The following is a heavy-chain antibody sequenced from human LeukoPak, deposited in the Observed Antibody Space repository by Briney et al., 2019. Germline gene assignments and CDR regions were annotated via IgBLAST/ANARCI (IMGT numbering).Heavy chain of an antibody. J-gene: IGHJ4*02. CDR1: GFTFSSYA. D-gene: IGHD7-27*01. Sequence: GGSLRLSCAASGFTFSSYAMSWVRQAPGKGLEWVSATSGSGGSTYYADSVKGRFTISRDNSKNTLYLQMNSLRAEDTAVHYCAKDDGEYYFDYWGQGTLVTVSS. CDR3: AKDDGEYYFDY. CDR2: TSGSGGST. V-gene: IGHV3-23*01.